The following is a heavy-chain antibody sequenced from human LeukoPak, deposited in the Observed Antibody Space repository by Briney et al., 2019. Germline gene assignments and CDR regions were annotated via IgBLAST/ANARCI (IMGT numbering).Heavy chain of an antibody. D-gene: IGHD3-10*01. Sequence: GGSLRLSCAASGLTVSHNYMSWVRQAPGKGLEWVSVIYSSGSTYYADSVKGRFTISRDNSKNTLYLQMNSLRAEDTAVYYCARRHYYGSGSSTGCWGQGTLVTVSS. CDR2: IYSSGST. V-gene: IGHV3-53*01. CDR3: ARRHYYGSGSSTGC. CDR1: GLTVSHNY. J-gene: IGHJ4*02.